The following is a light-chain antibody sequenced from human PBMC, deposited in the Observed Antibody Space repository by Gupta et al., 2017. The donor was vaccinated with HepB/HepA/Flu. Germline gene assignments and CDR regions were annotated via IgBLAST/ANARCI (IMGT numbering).Light chain of an antibody. Sequence: QSALTQPASVSGPPGQSITISCTGTTSDLGAYKFVSWFQQHPGKAPKLLLDNVNKRPSGVSNRFSGSKSGNTASLTISGLMAEDEADYYCASVTNNNTRLFGGGTKLTVL. CDR1: TSDLGAYKF. V-gene: IGLV2-14*03. J-gene: IGLJ2*01. CDR2: NVN. CDR3: ASVTNNNTRL.